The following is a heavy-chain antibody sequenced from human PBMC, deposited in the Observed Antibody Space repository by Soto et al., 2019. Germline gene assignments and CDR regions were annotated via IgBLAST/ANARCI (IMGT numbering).Heavy chain of an antibody. CDR1: GYSFTSYW. V-gene: IGHV5-51*01. Sequence: GESLKISCKGSGYSFTSYWIGWVRQMPGKGLEWMGIIYPGDSDTRYSPSFQGQVTISADKSISTAYLQWSSLKASDTAMYYCGRMLYSSSSGYFAYWGKGTLVPVPS. D-gene: IGHD6-6*01. CDR3: GRMLYSSSSGYFAY. CDR2: IYPGDSDT. J-gene: IGHJ4*02.